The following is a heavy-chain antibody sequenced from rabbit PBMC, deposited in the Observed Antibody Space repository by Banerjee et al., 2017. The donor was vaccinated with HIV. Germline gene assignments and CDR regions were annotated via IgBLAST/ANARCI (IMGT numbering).Heavy chain of an antibody. J-gene: IGHJ6*01. Sequence: QDQLEESGGDLVKPEGSLTLTCTASGFSFSNKYVMCWVRQAPGKGLEWIACINTSSGNTVYASWAKGRFTISKTSSTTVTLQMTSLTVADTATYFCARNNATGRSYDLWGPGTLVTVS. CDR3: ARNNATGRSYDL. V-gene: IGHV1S45*01. D-gene: IGHD8-1*01. CDR2: INTSSGNT. CDR1: GFSFSNKYV.